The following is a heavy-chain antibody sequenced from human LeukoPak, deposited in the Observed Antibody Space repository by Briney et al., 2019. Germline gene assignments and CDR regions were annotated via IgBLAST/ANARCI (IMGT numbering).Heavy chain of an antibody. CDR1: GGSIETYY. D-gene: IGHD3-10*01. Sequence: PSETLSLTCTVSGGSIETYYWNWIRQPAGKGLEWIGRIYTGGYTDYNPSLNSQDTMSLDTSKNLFSLKLNSVTAADTAAYYCASHPRHASGTYYNAHFDYWGQGILVTVSS. CDR2: IYTGGYT. V-gene: IGHV4-4*07. CDR3: ASHPRHASGTYYNAHFDY. J-gene: IGHJ4*02.